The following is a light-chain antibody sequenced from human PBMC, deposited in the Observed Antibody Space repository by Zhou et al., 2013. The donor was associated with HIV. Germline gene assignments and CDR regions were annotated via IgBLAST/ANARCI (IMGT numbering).Light chain of an antibody. CDR3: QQYNNWLRT. V-gene: IGKV3-15*01. CDR2: GAS. Sequence: EIVMTQSPATLSVSPGERATLSCRASQSVSSNLAWYQQKPGQAPRLLIYGASTRATGIPARFSGSGSGIEFTLTISSMQSEDFAVYYCQQYNNWLRTFGPRDQGGNQT. J-gene: IGKJ1*01. CDR1: QSVSSN.